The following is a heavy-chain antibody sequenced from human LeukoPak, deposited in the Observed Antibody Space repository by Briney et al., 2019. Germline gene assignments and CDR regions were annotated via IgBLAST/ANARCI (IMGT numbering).Heavy chain of an antibody. CDR3: AGRRGKHDY. D-gene: IGHD1-1*01. J-gene: IGHJ4*02. V-gene: IGHV3-30*04. CDR1: GFTFSTYA. CDR2: ISYDGSNK. Sequence: PGGSLRLSCAASGFTFSTYAMNWVRQAPGEGLEWVAVISYDGSNKYYADSVKGRFTISRDNSKNTLYLQMNSLRAEDTAVYYCAGRRGKHDYWGQGTLVTVSS.